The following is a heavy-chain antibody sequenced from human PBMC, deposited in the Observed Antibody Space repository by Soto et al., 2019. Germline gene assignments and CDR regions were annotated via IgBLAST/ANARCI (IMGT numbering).Heavy chain of an antibody. V-gene: IGHV1-69*02. Sequence: QVQLVQSGAEVKKPGSSVKVSCKASGGTFSSYTISWVRQAPGQGLEWMGRIIPILGIANYAQKFQGRVTITADKFTSIAFMELSSLRSADTAVYYRPSTWNAHDSIWSEGQFDPWGQGTLVTVSS. J-gene: IGHJ5*02. CDR3: PSTWNAHDSIWSEGQFDP. CDR1: GGTFSSYT. D-gene: IGHD6-13*01. CDR2: IIPILGIA.